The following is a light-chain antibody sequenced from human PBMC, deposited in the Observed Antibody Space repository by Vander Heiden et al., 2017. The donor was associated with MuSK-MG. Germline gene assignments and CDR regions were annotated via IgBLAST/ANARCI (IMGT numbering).Light chain of an antibody. CDR1: QSISSW. Sequence: IQMTQSPSTLSASVGDRVIITCRASQSISSWLDWYQQKPGKAPNLLIYKASSLESGVPARFSGSGFGTEFTLTISSLQPDVFAPYYCLQYKSYSQWTFGQGTKVEIK. CDR2: KAS. CDR3: LQYKSYSQWT. V-gene: IGKV1-5*03. J-gene: IGKJ1*01.